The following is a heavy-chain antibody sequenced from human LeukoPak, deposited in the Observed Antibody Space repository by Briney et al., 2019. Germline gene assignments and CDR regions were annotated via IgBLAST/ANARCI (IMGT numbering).Heavy chain of an antibody. D-gene: IGHD2-8*01. J-gene: IGHJ1*01. V-gene: IGHV4-34*01. Sequence: SETLSLTCAVYGGSFSGYYWSWIRQPPGKGLEWIGEINHSGSTNYNPSLKSRVTISVDTSKNQFSLKLSSVTAADTAVYYCAVNGVGARPTKQPWGKGTWVTVSS. CDR1: GGSFSGYY. CDR3: AVNGVGARPTKQP. CDR2: INHSGST.